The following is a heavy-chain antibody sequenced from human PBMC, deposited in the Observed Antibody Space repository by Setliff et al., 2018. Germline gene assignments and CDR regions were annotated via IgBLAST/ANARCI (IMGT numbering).Heavy chain of an antibody. CDR1: GLTSSGHW. CDR2: INQDGSVK. D-gene: IGHD3-16*01. J-gene: IGHJ3*01. V-gene: IGHV3-7*01. Sequence: HPGGSLRLSCAASGLTSSGHWMSWVRQAPGKGLEWVANINQDGSVKSYVDSVKGRFTISRDNAKNTLYLQMGSLRAEDMAVYYCTTDPSPTFGGVIGAAFDFWGQGTMVTVSS. CDR3: TTDPSPTFGGVIGAAFDF.